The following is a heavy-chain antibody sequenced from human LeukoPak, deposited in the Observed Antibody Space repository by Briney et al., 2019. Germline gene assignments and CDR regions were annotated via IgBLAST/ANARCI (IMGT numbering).Heavy chain of an antibody. J-gene: IGHJ5*02. Sequence: GGSLRLSCAASGFTFSDYYMSWIRQAPGKGLEWVSYISSSGSTIYYADSVKGRFTISRDNAKNSLYLQMNSLRSEDTAVYYCGRVWQPAAPFDPWGQGTLVTVSS. CDR1: GFTFSDYY. D-gene: IGHD2-2*01. V-gene: IGHV3-11*01. CDR3: GRVWQPAAPFDP. CDR2: ISSSGSTI.